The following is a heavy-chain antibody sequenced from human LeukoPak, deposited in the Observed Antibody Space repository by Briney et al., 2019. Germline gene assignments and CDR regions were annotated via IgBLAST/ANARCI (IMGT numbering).Heavy chain of an antibody. CDR3: ATGYCSSTNCRIDY. D-gene: IGHD2-2*03. J-gene: IGHJ4*02. CDR1: GYTFTSYG. V-gene: IGHV1-18*01. Sequence: ASVKVSCKASGYTFTSYGMSWVRQAPGQGLEWMGWIRVYNGDTNYAQKLQGRVTMTTDTSTSTAYMELRSLRSDDTAVYYCATGYCSSTNCRIDYWGQGTLVSVSS. CDR2: IRVYNGDT.